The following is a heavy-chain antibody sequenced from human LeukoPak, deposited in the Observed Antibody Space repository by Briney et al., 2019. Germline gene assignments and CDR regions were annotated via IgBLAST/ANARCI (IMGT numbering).Heavy chain of an antibody. D-gene: IGHD3-10*01. CDR2: ISGSGGST. V-gene: IGHV3-23*01. CDR3: AKDRQYYYGSGSYRFGAFDI. Sequence: PGGSLRLSCAASGFTFSSYAMSWVRQAPGKGLEWVSAISGSGGSTYYADSVKGRFTISRDNSKNTLYLQMNSLRAEDTAVYYCAKDRQYYYGSGSYRFGAFDIWGQGTMVTVSS. CDR1: GFTFSSYA. J-gene: IGHJ3*02.